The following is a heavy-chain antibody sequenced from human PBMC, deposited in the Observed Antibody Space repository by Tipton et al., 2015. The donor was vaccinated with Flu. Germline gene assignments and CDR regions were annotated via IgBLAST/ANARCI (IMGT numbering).Heavy chain of an antibody. CDR2: IYHSGTT. J-gene: IGHJ4*02. V-gene: IGHV4-38-2*01. D-gene: IGHD3-10*01. CDR1: GYSISSNYY. CDR3: ARVLWFRTSGFDY. Sequence: TLSLTCAVSGYSISSNYYWGWIRQPPGKGLEWIGTIYHSGTTYYNPSLKSRLTMSVGTSNNQFSLKLNSVTAADTAVYYCARVLWFRTSGFDYWGQGTLVTVSS.